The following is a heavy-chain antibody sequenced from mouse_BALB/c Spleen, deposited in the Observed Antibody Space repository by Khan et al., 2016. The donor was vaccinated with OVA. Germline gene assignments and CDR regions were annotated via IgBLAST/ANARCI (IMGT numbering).Heavy chain of an antibody. D-gene: IGHD1-1*01. CDR1: GYSITSDYA. J-gene: IGHJ2*01. CDR3: ASRILYYYGSNFEGYYVDY. CDR2: ISYSGDT. Sequence: VQLKQSGPGLVKPSQSLSLTCTVTGYSITSDYAWNWLRQFPGNKLEWMGYISYSGDTAYNPSLKSRISITRDTSKNQFFLQLNSVTTEDTATYYCASRILYYYGSNFEGYYVDYWGQGTTLTVSS. V-gene: IGHV3-2*02.